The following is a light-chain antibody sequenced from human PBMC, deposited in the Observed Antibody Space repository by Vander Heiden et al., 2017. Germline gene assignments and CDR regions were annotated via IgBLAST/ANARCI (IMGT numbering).Light chain of an antibody. J-gene: IGKJ2*01. CDR1: QSVSNSY. Sequence: EIVLTQSPGTLSLSPGERATLSCRASQSVSNSYLAWYQQKPGQAPRLLISGASSRATGIPDRFTGSGSGTDFTLTSSRLEPDDFAVYYCQQYGASAYTFGQGTKLEIK. CDR2: GAS. CDR3: QQYGASAYT. V-gene: IGKV3-20*01.